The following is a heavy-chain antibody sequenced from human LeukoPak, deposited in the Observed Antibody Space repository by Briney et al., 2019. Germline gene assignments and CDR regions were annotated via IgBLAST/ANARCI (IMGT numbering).Heavy chain of an antibody. J-gene: IGHJ6*03. D-gene: IGHD1-26*01. V-gene: IGHV5-51*01. Sequence: GESLKISCKGSGYSFTSYWIGWVRQMPGKGQEWMGIIYPGDSDTRYSPSFQGQVTISADKSISTAYLQWSSLKASDTAMYYCARLGRKWDPTSWYYYYMDVWGKGTTVTVSS. CDR2: IYPGDSDT. CDR3: ARLGRKWDPTSWYYYYMDV. CDR1: GYSFTSYW.